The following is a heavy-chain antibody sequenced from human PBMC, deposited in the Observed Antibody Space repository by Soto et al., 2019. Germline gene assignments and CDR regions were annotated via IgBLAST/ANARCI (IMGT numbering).Heavy chain of an antibody. D-gene: IGHD2-21*02. CDR3: ARDMSGCSSSDCYLSGWFDP. Sequence: PSETLSLTCTVSGAPITSGAYSWGWIRQPPGKGLEWIGFIYQSGSTHYNPSLKSRVTISVDRSKNHFSLQLTSLTAADTAVYYCARDMSGCSSSDCYLSGWFDPWGPGTPVTVSS. CDR1: GAPITSGAYS. J-gene: IGHJ5*02. V-gene: IGHV4-30-2*01. CDR2: IYQSGST.